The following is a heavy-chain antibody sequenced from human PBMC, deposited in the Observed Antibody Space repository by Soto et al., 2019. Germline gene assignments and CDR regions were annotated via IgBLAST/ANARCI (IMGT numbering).Heavy chain of an antibody. CDR1: GGTFSSYT. V-gene: IGHV1-69*02. CDR3: ARAVMEDYGDYVSYYFDY. D-gene: IGHD4-17*01. CDR2: IIPILGIA. J-gene: IGHJ4*02. Sequence: QVQLVQSGAEVKKPGSSVKVSCKASGGTFSSYTISWVRQAPGQGLEWMGRIIPILGIANYAQKFQGRVTITADKATSTAYRELSSLRSEDTAVYYCARAVMEDYGDYVSYYFDYWCQGTLVTVSS.